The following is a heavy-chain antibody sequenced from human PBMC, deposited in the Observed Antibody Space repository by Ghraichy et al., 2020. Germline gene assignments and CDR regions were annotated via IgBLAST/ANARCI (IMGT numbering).Heavy chain of an antibody. Sequence: SCKGSGYSFTSYWIGWVRQMPGKGLEWMGIIYPGDSDTRYRPSFQCQVTISADKSISTAYLQWSSLKASDTAMYYCARSDSSGYNAFDIWGQGTMVTVSS. CDR1: GYSFTSYW. D-gene: IGHD3-22*01. V-gene: IGHV5-51*01. CDR3: ARSDSSGYNAFDI. CDR2: IYPGDSDT. J-gene: IGHJ3*02.